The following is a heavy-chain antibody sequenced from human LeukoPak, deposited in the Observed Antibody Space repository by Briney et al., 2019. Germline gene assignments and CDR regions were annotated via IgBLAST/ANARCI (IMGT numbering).Heavy chain of an antibody. CDR2: IDTNTGAT. Sequence: ASVKVSCKASGYTFTAYYIHWVRQAPGQGLEWMGWIDTNTGATKYAQKFQGRVTLTRDTSTGTAYMELSSLISGDTALYCCASEAFCAGGSCNVQRVASWGPGTLVTVSS. V-gene: IGHV1-2*02. D-gene: IGHD2-8*02. CDR1: GYTFTAYY. J-gene: IGHJ4*02. CDR3: ASEAFCAGGSCNVQRVAS.